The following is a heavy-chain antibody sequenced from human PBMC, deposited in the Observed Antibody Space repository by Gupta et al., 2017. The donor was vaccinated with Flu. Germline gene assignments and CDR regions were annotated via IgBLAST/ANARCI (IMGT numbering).Heavy chain of an antibody. CDR2: IWYDGTNK. D-gene: IGHD4-4*01. CDR3: ASDASGRTTDGYFEY. CDR1: GFSFSNYG. V-gene: IGHV3-33*01. J-gene: IGHJ4*02. Sequence: QVQLVESGGGVVQPGRSLRLSCATSGFSFSNYGMHWVRQAPGKGLEWVAVIWYDGTNKYYGDSVKGRFTISRDNSKNTLYLQMNRLTAEDTAVYYCASDASGRTTDGYFEYWGQGTLVTVSS.